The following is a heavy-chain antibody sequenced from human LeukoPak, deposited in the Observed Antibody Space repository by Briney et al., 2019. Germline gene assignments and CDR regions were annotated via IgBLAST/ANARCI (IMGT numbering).Heavy chain of an antibody. D-gene: IGHD2-8*02. CDR1: GGSFSGYY. CDR3: ARTGSGGLDYYMDV. J-gene: IGHJ6*03. Sequence: SETLSLTCAVYGGSFSGYYWSWIRQPPGKGLEWIGEINHSGSTNYNPSLKSRVTISVDTSKNQFSLKLSSVTAADTAVYYCARTGSGGLDYYMDVWGKGTTVTVSS. V-gene: IGHV4-34*01. CDR2: INHSGST.